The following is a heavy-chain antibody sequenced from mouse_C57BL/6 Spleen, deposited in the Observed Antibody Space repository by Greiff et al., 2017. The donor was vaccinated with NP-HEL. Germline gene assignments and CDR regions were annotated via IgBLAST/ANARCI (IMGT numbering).Heavy chain of an antibody. CDR2: IYPRSGNT. D-gene: IGHD2-2*01. Sequence: QVQLQQSGAELARPGASVKLSCKASGYTFTSYGISWVKQRTGQGLEWIGEIYPRSGNTYYNEKFKGKATLTADKSSSTAYMELRSLTSEDSAVDFCARSGVTYYFDYWGQGTTLTVSS. CDR3: ARSGVTYYFDY. J-gene: IGHJ2*01. V-gene: IGHV1-81*01. CDR1: GYTFTSYG.